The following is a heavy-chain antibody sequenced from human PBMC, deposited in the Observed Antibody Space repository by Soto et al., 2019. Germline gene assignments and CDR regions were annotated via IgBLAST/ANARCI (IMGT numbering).Heavy chain of an antibody. V-gene: IGHV3-23*01. CDR2: ITTTGDTS. J-gene: IGHJ4*02. CDR1: GFTFSSYS. Sequence: GGSLRLSCAASGFTFSSYSMNWVRQAPGKRLEWVSIITTTGDTSYYADSVKGRFTISRDNSKNMLYLQMNNLRVDDTAIYFCAKVPEYRDGSSFYYFDSWGQGAPVTVSS. CDR3: AKVPEYRDGSSFYYFDS. D-gene: IGHD6-6*01.